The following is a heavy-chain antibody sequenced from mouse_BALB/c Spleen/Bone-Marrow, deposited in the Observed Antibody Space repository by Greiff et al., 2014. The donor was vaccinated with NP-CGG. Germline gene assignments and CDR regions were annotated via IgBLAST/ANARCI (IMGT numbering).Heavy chain of an antibody. CDR1: GHSFTGYN. CDR3: TRSRAYFRDWFAY. CDR2: IDPYYGTT. D-gene: IGHD2-14*01. J-gene: IGHJ3*01. Sequence: VQLKQSGPELEKPGASVKISCKASGHSFTGYNMNWVKQSHGKSLEWIGNIDPYYGTTTFNQKFKDKATLTVDKSSSTAYVQLKSLTSEDSAVYYCTRSRAYFRDWFAYWGQGTLVTVSA. V-gene: IGHV1-39*01.